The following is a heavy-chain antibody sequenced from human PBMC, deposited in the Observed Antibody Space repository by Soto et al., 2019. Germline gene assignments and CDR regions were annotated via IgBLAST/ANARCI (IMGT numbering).Heavy chain of an antibody. CDR1: GYSFTSYW. CDR2: IYPGDSDT. CDR3: ARQEYSSSSGFDP. V-gene: IGHV5-51*01. D-gene: IGHD6-6*01. J-gene: IGHJ5*02. Sequence: XESLKISWQCSGYSFTSYWIGLVRQMPGKGLEWMGIIYPGDSDTRYSPSFQGQVTISADKSISTAYLQWSSLKASDTAMYYCARQEYSSSSGFDPWGQGTLVTVSS.